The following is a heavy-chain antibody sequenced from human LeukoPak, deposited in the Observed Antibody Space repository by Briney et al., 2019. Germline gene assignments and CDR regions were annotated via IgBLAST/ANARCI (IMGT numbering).Heavy chain of an antibody. V-gene: IGHV3-11*04. D-gene: IGHD3-16*01. Sequence: PGGSLRLSCAASGFTVSSNYMSWVRQAPGKGLEWVSYISSSGSTIYYADSVKGRFTISRDNAKNSLYLQMNSLRAEDTALYYCARGRGVDRFDYWGQGTLVTVSS. CDR1: GFTVSSNY. J-gene: IGHJ4*02. CDR2: ISSSGSTI. CDR3: ARGRGVDRFDY.